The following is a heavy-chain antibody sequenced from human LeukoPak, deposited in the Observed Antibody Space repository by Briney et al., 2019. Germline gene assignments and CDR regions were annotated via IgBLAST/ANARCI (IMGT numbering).Heavy chain of an antibody. D-gene: IGHD3-10*01. CDR2: MFYSGSN. V-gene: IGHV4-59*01. Sequence: PSETLSPTCTVSGASISGSYWSWIRQPPGKGLEWIGYMFYSGSNKYNPSLQSRVTMSVDRSKNQFSLRLSSVTAADTAVYYCARDFAGSSGGYWGQGTLVTVSS. CDR1: GASISGSY. J-gene: IGHJ4*02. CDR3: ARDFAGSSGGY.